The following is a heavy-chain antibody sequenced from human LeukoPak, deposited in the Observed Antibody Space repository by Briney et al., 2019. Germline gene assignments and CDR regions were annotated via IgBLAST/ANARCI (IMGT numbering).Heavy chain of an antibody. D-gene: IGHD6-19*01. V-gene: IGHV3-21*01. CDR2: ISSSSSYI. Sequence: MSGGSLRLSCAASGFTFSSYAMHWVRQAPGKGLEWASSISSSSSYIYYADSVKGRFTISRDNAKNSLYLQMNSLRAEDTAVYYCARDFGEVGAVAGNFDYWGQGTLVTVSS. CDR3: ARDFGEVGAVAGNFDY. J-gene: IGHJ4*02. CDR1: GFTFSSYA.